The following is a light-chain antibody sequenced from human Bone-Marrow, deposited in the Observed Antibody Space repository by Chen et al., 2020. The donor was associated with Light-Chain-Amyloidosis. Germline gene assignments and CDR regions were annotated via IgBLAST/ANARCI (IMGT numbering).Light chain of an antibody. Sequence: SYELTQPPSVSVSPGQTARITCSGDDLPTKYAYWYQQKPGQAPVLVIHRDTEKPSGISERFSGSSSGNTATVTISGVQAEDEADYHCQSADSSGTYEVIFGGGTKLTVL. CDR1: DLPTKY. J-gene: IGLJ2*01. V-gene: IGLV3-25*03. CDR2: RDT. CDR3: QSADSSGTYEVI.